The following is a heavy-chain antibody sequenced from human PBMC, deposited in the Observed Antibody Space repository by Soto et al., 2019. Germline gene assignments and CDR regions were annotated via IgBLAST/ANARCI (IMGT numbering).Heavy chain of an antibody. Sequence: QVRLVLSGDELKKPGATMKVSCKASGYAFSDHGISSVRQAPGQGLEWIGWISAYNGNTNYAQTIQSRVTVTTDAHTATAYVEVRSLTSDDTSGYYCDRDHRSSSSSFDSWSQGTLITVAS. CDR3: DRDHRSSSSSFDS. CDR1: GYAFSDHG. J-gene: IGHJ4*02. D-gene: IGHD6-6*01. V-gene: IGHV1-18*04. CDR2: ISAYNGNT.